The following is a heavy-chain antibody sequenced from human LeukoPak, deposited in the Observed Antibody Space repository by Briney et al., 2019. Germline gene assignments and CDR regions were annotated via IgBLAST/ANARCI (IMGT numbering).Heavy chain of an antibody. CDR3: ARGSSGHYYGSGSYMDV. J-gene: IGHJ6*02. Sequence: GRSLRLSCAASGFTLSNYGMHWVRQAPGKGLEWVAVIWYDGSNKYYADSVKGRFTISRDNSKNTLYLQMNSLRAEDTAVYYCARGSSGHYYGSGSYMDVWGQGTTVTVSS. CDR1: GFTLSNYG. CDR2: IWYDGSNK. V-gene: IGHV3-33*01. D-gene: IGHD3-10*01.